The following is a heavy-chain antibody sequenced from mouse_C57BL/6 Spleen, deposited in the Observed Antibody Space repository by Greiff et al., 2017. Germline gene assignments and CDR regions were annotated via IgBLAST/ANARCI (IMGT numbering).Heavy chain of an antibody. J-gene: IGHJ2*01. V-gene: IGHV5-12*01. CDR2: ISNGGGST. CDR1: GFTFSDYY. Sequence: EVQLVESGGGLVQPGGSLKLSCAASGFTFSDYYMYWVRQTPEKRLEWVAYISNGGGSTYYPDTVKGRFTISRDNAKNTLYLQMSRLKSEDTAMYYCARDTFDYRGQGTTLTVST. CDR3: ARDTFDY.